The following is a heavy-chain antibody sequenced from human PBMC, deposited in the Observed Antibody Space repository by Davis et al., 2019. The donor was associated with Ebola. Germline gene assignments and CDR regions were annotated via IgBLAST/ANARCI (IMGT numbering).Heavy chain of an antibody. CDR1: GFTFSSYS. CDR2: ISSSSSTI. CDR3: AKKKTLWAAAATFDY. J-gene: IGHJ4*02. D-gene: IGHD6-13*01. Sequence: GGSLRLSCAASGFTFSSYSMNWVRQAPGKGLEWVSYISSSSSTIYYADSVKGRFTISRDNSKNTLYLQMNSLRAEDTAVYYCAKKKTLWAAAATFDYWGQGTLVTVSS. V-gene: IGHV3-48*01.